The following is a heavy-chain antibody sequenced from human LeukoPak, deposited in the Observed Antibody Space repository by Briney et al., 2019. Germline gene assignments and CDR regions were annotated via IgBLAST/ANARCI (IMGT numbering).Heavy chain of an antibody. CDR1: GFTFSSYS. J-gene: IGHJ4*02. D-gene: IGHD6-19*01. V-gene: IGHV3-21*01. CDR3: ARDLTVADHFDY. Sequence: GGSLRLSCAASGFTFSSYSMNWVRQAPGKGLEWVSSISSSSSYIYYADSVKGRFTISRDNAKNSLYLQMNSLRAEDTAVYYCARDLTVADHFDYWGXGTLVTVSS. CDR2: ISSSSSYI.